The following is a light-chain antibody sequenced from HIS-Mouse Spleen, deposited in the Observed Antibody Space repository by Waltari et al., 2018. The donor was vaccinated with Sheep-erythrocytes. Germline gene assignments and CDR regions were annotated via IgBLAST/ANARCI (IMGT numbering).Light chain of an antibody. V-gene: IGLV5-45*03. CDR3: CSYAGSYNHV. CDR1: SGINVGTYR. CDR2: YKSDSDK. Sequence: QAVLTQPSSLSASPGASASLTCTLRSGINVGTYRIYWYQQQPGSPPQYLLRYKSDSDKQQGSGVPSRFSGSKDASANAGILLISGLQSEDEADYYCCSYAGSYNHVFATGTKVTVL. J-gene: IGLJ1*01.